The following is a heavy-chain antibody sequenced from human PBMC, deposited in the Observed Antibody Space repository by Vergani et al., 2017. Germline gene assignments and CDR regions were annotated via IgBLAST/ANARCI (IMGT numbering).Heavy chain of an antibody. CDR2: INPIFGTA. CDR1: GGTFSSYA. CDR3: AKDDRVTMVRGVIRTRGYYYYMDV. J-gene: IGHJ6*03. Sequence: QVQLVQSGAEVKKPGSSVKVSCKASGGTFSSYAISWVRQAPGQGLEWMGGINPIFGTANYAQKFQGRVTITADESTSPDYMELSSLRSEDTSVYYCAKDDRVTMVRGVIRTRGYYYYMDVWGKGTTVTVSS. V-gene: IGHV1-69*01. D-gene: IGHD3-10*01.